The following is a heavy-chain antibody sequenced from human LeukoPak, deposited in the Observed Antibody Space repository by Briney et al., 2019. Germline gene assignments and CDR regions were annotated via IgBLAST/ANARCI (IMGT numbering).Heavy chain of an antibody. CDR3: ARGAVTIFGVVSSSIDY. CDR1: GYTFTGYY. CDR2: INPNSGGT. D-gene: IGHD3-3*01. Sequence: GASVKVSCKASGYTFTGYYMHWVRQAPGQGLEWMGWINPNSGGTNYAQKFQGRVTMTRDTSISTAYMELSRLRSDDTAVYYCARGAVTIFGVVSSSIDYWGQGTLVTVSS. V-gene: IGHV1-2*02. J-gene: IGHJ4*02.